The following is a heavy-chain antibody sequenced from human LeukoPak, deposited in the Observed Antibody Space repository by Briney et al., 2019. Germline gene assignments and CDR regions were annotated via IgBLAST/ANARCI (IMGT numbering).Heavy chain of an antibody. Sequence: PSQTLSLTYTVSGGSISSGDYYWSWIRQPAGKGLEWIGRIYSSGSTNYNPSLKSQVSISIDTSKNHFSLKLGSVAAPDPALYYFAKTYYYDPSGYFYFPFFYFWGQGALVTVSA. CDR2: IYSSGST. CDR3: AKTYYYDPSGYFYFPFFYF. J-gene: IGHJ4*02. D-gene: IGHD3-22*01. V-gene: IGHV4-61*02. CDR1: GGSISSGDYY.